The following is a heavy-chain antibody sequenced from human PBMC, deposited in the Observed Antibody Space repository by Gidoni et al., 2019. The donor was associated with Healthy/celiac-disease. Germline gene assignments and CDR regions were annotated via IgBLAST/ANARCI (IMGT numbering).Heavy chain of an antibody. CDR2: IYYSGST. Sequence: GLEWIGYIYYSGSTYYNPSLKSRVTISVDTSKNQFSLKLSSVTAADTAVYYCARAPYDSSVRFDYWGQGTLVTVSS. D-gene: IGHD3-22*01. V-gene: IGHV4-30-4*01. J-gene: IGHJ4*02. CDR3: ARAPYDSSVRFDY.